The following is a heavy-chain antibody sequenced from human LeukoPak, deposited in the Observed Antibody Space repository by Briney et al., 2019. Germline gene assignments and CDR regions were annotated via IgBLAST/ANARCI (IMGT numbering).Heavy chain of an antibody. CDR3: VREYGDILTGYSDAFDI. CDR1: GYTFTGYY. D-gene: IGHD3-9*01. CDR2: INPNSGGT. Sequence: ASVKVSCKASGYTFTGYYMHWVRQAPGQGLEWMGWINPNSGGTNYAQKFQGRVTMTRDTSISTAYMELSRLRSDDTAVYYCVREYGDILTGYSDAFDIWGQGTMVTVSS. V-gene: IGHV1-2*02. J-gene: IGHJ3*02.